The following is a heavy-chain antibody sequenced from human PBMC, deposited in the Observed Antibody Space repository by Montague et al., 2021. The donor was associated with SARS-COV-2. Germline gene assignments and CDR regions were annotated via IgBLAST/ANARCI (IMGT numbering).Heavy chain of an antibody. Sequence: SETLSLTCSVSGDSITNHYWSWIRQPAGKGLEWIGRMHFTGKTNFSPFFSSRLTMSADTSKNQFSLKLTSVTSADTAIYFCARDRVDFVEGRQGTIDFWGQGTLVTVSS. CDR3: ARDRVDFVEGRQGTIDF. V-gene: IGHV4-4*07. J-gene: IGHJ4*02. CDR2: MHFTGKT. D-gene: IGHD1/OR15-1a*01. CDR1: GDSITNHY.